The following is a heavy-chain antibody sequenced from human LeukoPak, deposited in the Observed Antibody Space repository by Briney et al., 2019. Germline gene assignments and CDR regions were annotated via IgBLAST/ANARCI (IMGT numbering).Heavy chain of an antibody. J-gene: IGHJ3*01. CDR2: ISAYNGNT. V-gene: IGHV1-18*01. CDR3: ARVAWRDLGDAFDV. Sequence: ASVKVSCKASGYTFTRYGISWVRQAPGQEPEWMGWISAYNGNTNYAQKLQGRVTMTTDTSTSTAYMELRSLRSDDTAVYYGARVAWRDLGDAFDVWGQGRMVTVSS. CDR1: GYTFTRYG.